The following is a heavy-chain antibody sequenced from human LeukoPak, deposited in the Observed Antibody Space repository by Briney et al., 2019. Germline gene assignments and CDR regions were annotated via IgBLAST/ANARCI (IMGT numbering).Heavy chain of an antibody. D-gene: IGHD2-2*01. CDR1: GGTFSSYA. CDR3: ATVGYCSSTSCYGKVDWFDP. J-gene: IGHJ5*02. Sequence: SVKVSCKASGGTFSSYAISWVRQAPGQGLEWMGGIIPIFGTANYAQKFQGRVTMTEDTSTDTAYMELSSLRSEDTAVYYCATVGYCSSTSCYGKVDWFDPWGQGTLVTVSS. CDR2: IIPIFGTA. V-gene: IGHV1-69*06.